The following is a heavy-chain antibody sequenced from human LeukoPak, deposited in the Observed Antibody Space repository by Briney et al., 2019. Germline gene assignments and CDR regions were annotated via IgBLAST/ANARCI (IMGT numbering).Heavy chain of an antibody. J-gene: IGHJ6*03. CDR2: IFYRGST. D-gene: IGHD6-6*01. CDR1: GDSISSRSYY. CDR3: ARGRWWFAGRPPHYMDV. Sequence: SETLSLTCTVSGDSISSRSYYWDWIRQPPGGGLEWMGSIFYRGSTYYNPSLKSRVTISIDTSKNQFSLKLSSVTAADTAVYYCARGRWWFAGRPPHYMDVWGKGTTVTASS. V-gene: IGHV4-39*07.